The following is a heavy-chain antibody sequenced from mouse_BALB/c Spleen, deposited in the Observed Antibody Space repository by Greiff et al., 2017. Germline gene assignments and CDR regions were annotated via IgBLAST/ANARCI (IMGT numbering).Heavy chain of an antibody. CDR1: GFAFSSYW. V-gene: IGHV4-1*02. CDR2: INPDSSTI. D-gene: IGHD1-2*01. Sequence: EVQLVESGGGLVQPGGSLKLSCAASGFAFSSYWMSWVRQAPGKGLEWIGEINPDSSTINYKPSLKDKFIITRDNAKNTLYLQMSKVRSDDTALYYYAGPALLRRRNDAMDYWGQGTTVTVSS. CDR3: AGPALLRRRNDAMDY. J-gene: IGHJ4*01.